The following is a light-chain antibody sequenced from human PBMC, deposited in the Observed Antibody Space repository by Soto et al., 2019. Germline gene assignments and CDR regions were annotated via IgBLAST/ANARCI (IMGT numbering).Light chain of an antibody. Sequence: QSASTLTASVGDRVTIGCRASESISYWLAWYQQKPGKAPKLLIYDASSLRSGVPSRFSGSGSGTEFTLTISTLQPDDFATYYCQQYDSYSKTYGQGTQL. CDR2: DAS. CDR3: QQYDSYSKT. J-gene: IGKJ2*01. V-gene: IGKV1-5*01. CDR1: ESISYW.